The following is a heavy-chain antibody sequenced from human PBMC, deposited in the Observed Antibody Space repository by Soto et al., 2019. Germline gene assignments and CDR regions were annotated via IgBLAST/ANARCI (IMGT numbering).Heavy chain of an antibody. CDR1: GGSISSSDYS. CDR3: ARAEYSFVYIDFDY. D-gene: IGHD5-18*01. J-gene: IGHJ4*02. V-gene: IGHV4-30-4*01. Sequence: QVQLQESGPGLVKPSQTLSLTCTVSGGSISSSDYSWNWIRQPPGKGLEWIGYIHYSGTTYYNTSLKSRVTISVDTSKNQFSLKLSAVTAADTAVYYCARAEYSFVYIDFDYWGQGTLVTVSS. CDR2: IHYSGTT.